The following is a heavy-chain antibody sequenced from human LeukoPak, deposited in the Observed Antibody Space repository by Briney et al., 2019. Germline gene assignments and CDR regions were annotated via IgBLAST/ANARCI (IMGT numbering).Heavy chain of an antibody. CDR2: ISGSGTSI. Sequence: GGSLRLSCAASGFTFSNYEINWVRQAPGRGLEWISYISGSGTSIYHANSVKGRFTISRDNAKNSLYLQMNSLRAEDTAVYYCARAFHSYYDILTGYSDPHYFDYWGQGTLVTVSS. CDR1: GFTFSNYE. J-gene: IGHJ4*02. D-gene: IGHD3-9*01. CDR3: ARAFHSYYDILTGYSDPHYFDY. V-gene: IGHV3-48*03.